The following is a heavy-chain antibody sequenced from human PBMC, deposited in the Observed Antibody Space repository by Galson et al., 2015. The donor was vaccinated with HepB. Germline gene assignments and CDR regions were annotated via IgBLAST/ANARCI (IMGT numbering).Heavy chain of an antibody. CDR2: ISSDAKTV. V-gene: IGHV3-11*01. D-gene: IGHD1-14*01. CDR1: GFIFSDYY. J-gene: IGHJ5*02. CDR3: AKTAGWFDP. Sequence: SLRLSCAVSGFIFSDYYMSWIRQTPGKGLEWISSISSDAKTVKYADSVKGRFTISRDNARKSLTLQMNSLRVEDTAIYYCAKTAGWFDPWSQGTLVTVSS.